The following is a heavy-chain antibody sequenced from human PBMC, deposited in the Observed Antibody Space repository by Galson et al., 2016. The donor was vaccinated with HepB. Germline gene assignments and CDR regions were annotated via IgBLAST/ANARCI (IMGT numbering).Heavy chain of an antibody. D-gene: IGHD2/OR15-2a*01. CDR2: IKQDGSAK. V-gene: IGHV3-7*04. J-gene: IGHJ3*02. CDR1: GFTFSTYW. CDR3: ARDPGYCNSINYRGDAFDI. Sequence: SLRLSCAASGFTFSTYWMTWVRQAPGKGLEWVANIKQDGSAKYYVDSVKGRFTISRDNAKNSLYLQMNSLRAEDTAVYYCARDPGYCNSINYRGDAFDIWGQGAMVTVSS.